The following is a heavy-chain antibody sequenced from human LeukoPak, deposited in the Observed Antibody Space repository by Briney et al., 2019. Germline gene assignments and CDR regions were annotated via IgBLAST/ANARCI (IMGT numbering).Heavy chain of an antibody. Sequence: PSETLSLTCTVSGGSISSYYWSWIRQPPGKGLEWIGYIYYSGSTNYNPSLKSRVTISVDTSKNQFSLKLSSVTAADTAVYYCARGGAMVTSYYYYYGMDVWGQGTTVTVSS. CDR1: GGSISSYY. J-gene: IGHJ6*02. D-gene: IGHD5-18*01. V-gene: IGHV4-59*01. CDR3: ARGGAMVTSYYYYYGMDV. CDR2: IYYSGST.